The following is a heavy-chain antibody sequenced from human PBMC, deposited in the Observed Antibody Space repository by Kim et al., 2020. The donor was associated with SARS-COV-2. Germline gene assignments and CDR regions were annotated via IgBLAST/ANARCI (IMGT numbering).Heavy chain of an antibody. CDR3: ARNDGGVAAQVDY. J-gene: IGHJ4*02. D-gene: IGHD2-8*02. V-gene: IGHV1-2*02. Sequence: YAQRFQGRVTMTRDTSISTAYMELSRLRSDDTAVYYCARNDGGVAAQVDYWGQGPLVTVSS.